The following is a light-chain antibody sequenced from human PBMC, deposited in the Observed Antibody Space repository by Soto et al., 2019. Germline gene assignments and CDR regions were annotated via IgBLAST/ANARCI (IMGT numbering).Light chain of an antibody. V-gene: IGKV1-39*01. CDR3: QQYNSYPWT. CDR1: QSISTY. Sequence: DIQMTQSPSSLSASVGDRVTITCRASQSISTYLNWYQQKPGKAPNLLIYAASTLRSGVPSRFSGSGSGTDFTLTISSLQPDDFATYYCQQYNSYPWTFGQGTKVDIK. J-gene: IGKJ1*01. CDR2: AAS.